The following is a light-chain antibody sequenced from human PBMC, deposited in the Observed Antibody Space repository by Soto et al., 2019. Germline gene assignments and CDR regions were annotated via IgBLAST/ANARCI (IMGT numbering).Light chain of an antibody. V-gene: IGLV4-69*01. CDR3: QTWGTGIPGV. J-gene: IGLJ3*02. CDR1: SGHSSYA. CDR2: LNSDGSH. Sequence: QSVLTQSPSASASLGASVKLTGTLSSGHSSYAIAWHQQQPEKGPRYLMKLNSDGSHSKGDGIPDRFSGSSSGAERYLTISSLQSEDEADYYCQTWGTGIPGVFGGGTQLTVL.